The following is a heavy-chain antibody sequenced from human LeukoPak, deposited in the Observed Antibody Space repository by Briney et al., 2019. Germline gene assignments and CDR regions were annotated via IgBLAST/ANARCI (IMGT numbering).Heavy chain of an antibody. D-gene: IGHD5-24*01. CDR3: AKDDGYWFDP. J-gene: IGHJ5*02. CDR1: GFTLGSFA. CDR2: ISGGGGST. V-gene: IGHV3-23*01. Sequence: GGSLRPSCAAAGFTLGSFAMGWVRQAQGRGLEWVSAISGGGGSTNYADSVKGRFTIPRDNSKNTLYLQMNSLRAEDTAVYYCAKDDGYWFDPWGQGTLVTVSS.